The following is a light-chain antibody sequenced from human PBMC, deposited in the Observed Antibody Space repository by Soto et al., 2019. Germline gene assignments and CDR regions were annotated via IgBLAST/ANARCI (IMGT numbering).Light chain of an antibody. CDR1: SSDVGGYNY. Sequence: QSVLTQPPSASGSPGQSVTISCTGTSSDVGGYNYVSWYQQHPGKAPKLMIYDVSKRPSGVPDRFSGSKSGNTASLTVSGLQAEDEADYYCSSYAGTHIVFGTGTKATLL. CDR3: SSYAGTHIV. CDR2: DVS. V-gene: IGLV2-8*01. J-gene: IGLJ1*01.